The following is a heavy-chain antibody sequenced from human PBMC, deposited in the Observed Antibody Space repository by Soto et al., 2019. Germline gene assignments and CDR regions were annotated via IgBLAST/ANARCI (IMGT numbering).Heavy chain of an antibody. J-gene: IGHJ4*02. CDR1: GYTFTSYG. CDR2: ISTYNGNT. D-gene: IGHD6-6*01. CDR3: ARDPQYSTSSQVFDY. V-gene: IGHV1-18*03. Sequence: QVQLVQSGAEVKKPGASVKVSCKASGYTFTSYGITWVRQAPGQGLEWVGRISTYNGNTKYAQKVKGRVTMTTDTSTSTAYMELRSLVSDDMAVYYCARDPQYSTSSQVFDYWGQGTLVTVSS.